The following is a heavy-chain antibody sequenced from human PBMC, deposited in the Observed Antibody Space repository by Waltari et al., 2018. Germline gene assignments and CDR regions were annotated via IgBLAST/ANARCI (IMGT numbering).Heavy chain of an antibody. Sequence: QESGHTLVKPKETLTLTCTFSGFSLSSSGVAVSWIRQPPGKALEWLALIYWYDETRYNPSLRSRVTITMDTSNNDVVLTLANLDPGDTATYSCAHSRVMTYLDFWGQGILVTVSS. CDR3: AHSRVMTYLDF. J-gene: IGHJ4*02. CDR1: GFSLSSSGVA. D-gene: IGHD2-8*01. V-gene: IGHV2-5*01. CDR2: IYWYDET.